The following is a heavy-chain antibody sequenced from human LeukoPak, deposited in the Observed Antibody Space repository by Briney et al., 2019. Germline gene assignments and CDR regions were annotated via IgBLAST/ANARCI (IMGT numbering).Heavy chain of an antibody. CDR3: ARAGDGEIFDY. V-gene: IGHV4-34*01. J-gene: IGHJ4*02. CDR1: GGSFSGYY. CDR2: INHSGST. D-gene: IGHD4-17*01. Sequence: SETLSLTCAVYGGSFSGYYWSWIRQPPGKGLEWIGEINHSGSTNYNPSLKSRVTISVDTSKNQFSLKLSSVTAADTAVYYCARAGDGEIFDYWGQRTLVTVSS.